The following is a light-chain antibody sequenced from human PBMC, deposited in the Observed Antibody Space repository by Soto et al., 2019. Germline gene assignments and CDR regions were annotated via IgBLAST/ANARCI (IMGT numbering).Light chain of an antibody. CDR1: QSVSSY. V-gene: IGKV3-15*01. J-gene: IGKJ1*01. CDR3: QQYNNRKT. Sequence: EIVMTHSPATLPVSPGEIATLSCRASQSVSSYLTRYQHQPIRAPRLLIYGASTRATGIPARYSGRWSGREFTLTISSLQSEDFAVYYCQQYNNRKTFGHGTKVDIK. CDR2: GAS.